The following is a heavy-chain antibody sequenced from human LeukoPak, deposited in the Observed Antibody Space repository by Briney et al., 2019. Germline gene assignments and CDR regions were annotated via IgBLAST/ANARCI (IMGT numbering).Heavy chain of an antibody. CDR2: IYHSGST. D-gene: IGHD3-9*01. CDR1: GVSISSSNW. Sequence: SETLSLTCAVSGVSISSSNWWSWVRQPPGKGLEWIGEIYHSGSTNYNPSLKSRVTISVDKSKNQFSLKLSSVTAADTAVYYCARGLEYYDILTGFDYWGQGTLVTVSS. V-gene: IGHV4-4*02. CDR3: ARGLEYYDILTGFDY. J-gene: IGHJ4*02.